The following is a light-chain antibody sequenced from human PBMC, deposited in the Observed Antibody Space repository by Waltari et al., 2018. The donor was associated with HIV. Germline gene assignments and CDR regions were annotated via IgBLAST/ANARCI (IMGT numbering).Light chain of an antibody. CDR1: QNVNSY. J-gene: IGKJ5*01. CDR3: PQYHQWPFT. CDR2: DAS. V-gene: IGKV3-15*01. Sequence: EIVMTQSPATLSVSPGERVTLSCRASQNVNSYLGWFQQKPGQAPRLLIYDASSRATDTPVRFSASGSGTVFSLTISSLRSEDFAVYYCPQYHQWPFTFGRGTRLEIK.